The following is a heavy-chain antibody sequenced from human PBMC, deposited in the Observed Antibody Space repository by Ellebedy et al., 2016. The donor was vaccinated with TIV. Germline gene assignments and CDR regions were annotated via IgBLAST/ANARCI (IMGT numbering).Heavy chain of an antibody. J-gene: IGHJ4*02. CDR2: ISGSGGST. D-gene: IGHD3-16*01. CDR1: GFTFSSYA. CDR3: AKDTYDYIWGHHASDGY. Sequence: GGSLRLXCAASGFTFSSYAMSWVRQAPGKGLEWVSAISGSGGSTYYADSVKGRFTISRDNSKNTLYLQMNSLRAEDTAVYYCAKDTYDYIWGHHASDGYWGQGTLVTVSS. V-gene: IGHV3-23*01.